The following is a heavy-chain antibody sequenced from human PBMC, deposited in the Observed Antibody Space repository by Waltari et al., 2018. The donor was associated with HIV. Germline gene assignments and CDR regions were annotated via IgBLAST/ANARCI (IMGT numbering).Heavy chain of an antibody. CDR2: IWYDASNK. Sequence: QVQLVESGGGVVQPGRSLRLSCAASGFTFSSYGMPWVRQAPGKGLEWVALIWYDASNKYYADSVKGRFTISRDNSKNTLYLQMNSLRAEDTAVYYCAREGNVDIVATMDYYGMDVWGQETTVTVSS. J-gene: IGHJ6*02. CDR1: GFTFSSYG. D-gene: IGHD5-12*01. CDR3: AREGNVDIVATMDYYGMDV. V-gene: IGHV3-33*08.